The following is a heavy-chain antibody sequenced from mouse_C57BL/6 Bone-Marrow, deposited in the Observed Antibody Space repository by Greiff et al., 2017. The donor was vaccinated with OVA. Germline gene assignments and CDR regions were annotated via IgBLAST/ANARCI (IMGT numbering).Heavy chain of an antibody. CDR3: ARTAQAGWFAY. D-gene: IGHD3-2*02. CDR2: IYPGSGNT. Sequence: QVQLQQSGPELVKPGASVKISCKASGYSFTSYYIHWVKQRPGQGLEWIGWIYPGSGNTKYNEKFKGKATLTADTSSSTAYMQLSSLTSEDSAVYYCARTAQAGWFAYWGQGTLVTVSA. V-gene: IGHV1-66*01. J-gene: IGHJ3*01. CDR1: GYSFTSYY.